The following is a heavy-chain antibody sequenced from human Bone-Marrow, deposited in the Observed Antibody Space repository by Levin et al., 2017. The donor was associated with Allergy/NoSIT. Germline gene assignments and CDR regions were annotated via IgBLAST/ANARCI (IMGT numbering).Heavy chain of an antibody. V-gene: IGHV3-23*01. CDR3: AKDHVSSGWPTFDY. CDR2: INNRGNP. J-gene: IGHJ4*02. CDR1: GFTLTSYA. D-gene: IGHD6-19*01. Sequence: GGSLKISCAASGFTLTSYAMSWVRQAPGKGLEWVASINNRGNPYYSDSAKGRFTVSRDSYKNSFFLEMNGLRAEDTAVYYCAKDHVSSGWPTFDYWGQGTLVTVSS.